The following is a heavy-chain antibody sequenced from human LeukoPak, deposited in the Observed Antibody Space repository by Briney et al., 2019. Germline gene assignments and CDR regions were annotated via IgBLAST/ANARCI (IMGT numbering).Heavy chain of an antibody. Sequence: EINHSGSTNYNPSLKSRVTISVDTSKNQFSLRLSSVTAADTAVYYCARGHLARGFRLDPWGQGTLVTVSS. CDR2: INHSGST. V-gene: IGHV4-34*01. D-gene: IGHD3-10*01. J-gene: IGHJ5*02. CDR3: ARGHLARGFRLDP.